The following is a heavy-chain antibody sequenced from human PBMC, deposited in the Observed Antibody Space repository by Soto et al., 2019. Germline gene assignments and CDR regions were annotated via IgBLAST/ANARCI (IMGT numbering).Heavy chain of an antibody. V-gene: IGHV4-34*01. CDR3: ARYSYAPNWFDP. D-gene: IGHD2-8*01. CDR1: GGSFIGYY. J-gene: IGHJ5*02. Sequence: SETLSLTCAVYGGSFIGYYCSFIRQPPWKWLEWIGEINHSGSTNYNPSLKSRVTISVDTSKNQFPLKLSSVTAADTAVYYCARYSYAPNWFDPWGQGTLVTVSS. CDR2: INHSGST.